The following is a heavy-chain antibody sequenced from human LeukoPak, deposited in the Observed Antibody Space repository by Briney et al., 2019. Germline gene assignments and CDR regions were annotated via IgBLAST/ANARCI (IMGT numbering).Heavy chain of an antibody. V-gene: IGHV3-23*01. Sequence: GGTLRLSCAASGFTFSSYGMSWVRQAPGKGLEWVSAISGSGGSAYYADSVKGRFTISRDNSKNTLYLQMNGLRAEDTAVYYCARSMVRGVLDYWGQGTLVTVSS. CDR1: GFTFSSYG. D-gene: IGHD3-10*01. J-gene: IGHJ4*02. CDR3: ARSMVRGVLDY. CDR2: ISGSGGSA.